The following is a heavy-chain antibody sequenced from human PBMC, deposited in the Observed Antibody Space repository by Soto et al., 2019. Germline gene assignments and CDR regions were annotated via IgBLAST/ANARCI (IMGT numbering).Heavy chain of an antibody. V-gene: IGHV4-59*11. CDR3: ARGVFGYYYMDV. J-gene: IGHJ6*03. D-gene: IGHD3-10*02. CDR1: GGSISSHG. Sequence: SETMSHTCSVSGGSISSHGCSWIRQPPGKGLEWIGYIYYSGSTNYNPSLKSRVTISVDTSKNQFSLKLSSVTAADTAVYYCARGVFGYYYMDVWGKGTTVTVSS. CDR2: IYYSGST.